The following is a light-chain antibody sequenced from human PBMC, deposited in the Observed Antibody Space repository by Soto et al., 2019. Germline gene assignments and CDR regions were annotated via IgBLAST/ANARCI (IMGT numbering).Light chain of an antibody. CDR2: DAS. Sequence: EIVLTQSPGTLSLSPGERATLSCRASQSVSSSYLAWYQQKPGQAPRLLISDASTRATGIPARFSGSGSGTEFTLTISSLQSEDFALYYCHQYNSWPPGTFGQGTKVDNK. V-gene: IGKV3-15*01. CDR3: HQYNSWPPGT. CDR1: QSVSSSY. J-gene: IGKJ2*01.